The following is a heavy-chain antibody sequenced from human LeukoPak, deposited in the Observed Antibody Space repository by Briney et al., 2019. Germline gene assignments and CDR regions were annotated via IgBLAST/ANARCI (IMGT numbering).Heavy chain of an antibody. CDR3: ARYSEVYYYVDV. CDR1: GFTFSSYA. D-gene: IGHD2-21*01. J-gene: IGHJ6*03. CDR2: IRSYSSYI. V-gene: IGHV3-21*01. Sequence: GGSLRLSCAASGFTFSSYAMSWVRQAPGKGLEWVASIRSYSSYIHYADSVKGRFTISRDDAKKSLDLQMNSLGAEDTAVYFCARYSEVYYYVDVWGAGTTVIVSS.